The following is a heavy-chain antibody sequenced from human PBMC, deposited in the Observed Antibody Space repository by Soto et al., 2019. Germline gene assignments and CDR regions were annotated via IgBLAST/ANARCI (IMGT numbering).Heavy chain of an antibody. CDR1: GGSISSYY. CDR2: IYYSGGT. CDR3: ARVGYDFWSGYSNPTFDY. D-gene: IGHD3-3*01. V-gene: IGHV4-59*01. Sequence: SETLSLTCTVSGGSISSYYWSWIRQPPGKGLEWIGYIYYSGGTNYNPSLKSRVTISVDTSKNQFSLKLSSVTAADTAVYYCARVGYDFWSGYSNPTFDYWGQGTLVTVSS. J-gene: IGHJ4*02.